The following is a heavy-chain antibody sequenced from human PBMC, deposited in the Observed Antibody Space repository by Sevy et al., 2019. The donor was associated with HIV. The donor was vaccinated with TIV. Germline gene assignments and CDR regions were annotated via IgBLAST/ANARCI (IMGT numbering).Heavy chain of an antibody. CDR3: TGEVGYYASESSPMDV. D-gene: IGHD3-10*01. Sequence: SETLSLTCAVSGGSISSSNWWSWVRQHPGKGLEWIGEIYRRGSTRYNPSLQSRVTISVDRSKNEVSGNLSSLNAADTAVYYCTGEVGYYASESSPMDVWGKWTTVTVSS. V-gene: IGHV4-4*02. CDR2: IYRRGST. J-gene: IGHJ6*03. CDR1: GGSISSSNW.